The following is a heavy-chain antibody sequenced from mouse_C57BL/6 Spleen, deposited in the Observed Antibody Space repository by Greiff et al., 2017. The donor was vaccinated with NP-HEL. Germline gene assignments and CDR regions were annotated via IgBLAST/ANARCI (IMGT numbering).Heavy chain of an antibody. D-gene: IGHD2-5*01. J-gene: IGHJ1*03. CDR1: GYAFSSYW. V-gene: IGHV1-80*01. CDR2: IYPGDGDT. Sequence: QVQLKESGAELVKPGASVKISCKASGYAFSSYWMNWVKQRPGKGLEWIGQIYPGDGDTNYNGKFKGKATLTADKSSSTAYMQLSSLTSEDSAVYFCARSSNYEGYFDVWGTGTTVTVSS. CDR3: ARSSNYEGYFDV.